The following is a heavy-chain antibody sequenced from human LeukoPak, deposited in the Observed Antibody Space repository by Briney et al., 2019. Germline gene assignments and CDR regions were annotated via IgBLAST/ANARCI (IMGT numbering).Heavy chain of an antibody. Sequence: GGSLRLSCAASGFTFSSYAMGWVRQAPGKGLEWVSAISGSGGSTHYADSVKGRFTISRDNSKNTLYLQMNSLRAEDTAVYYCAKSRRAVRYYYYYGMDVWGQGTTVTVSS. CDR2: ISGSGGST. V-gene: IGHV3-23*01. CDR1: GFTFSSYA. D-gene: IGHD4-17*01. CDR3: AKSRRAVRYYYYYGMDV. J-gene: IGHJ6*02.